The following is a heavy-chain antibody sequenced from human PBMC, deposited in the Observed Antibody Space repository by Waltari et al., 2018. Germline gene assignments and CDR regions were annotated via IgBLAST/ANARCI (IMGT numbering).Heavy chain of an antibody. CDR1: GFSLSTSGVG. CDR2: IYWNDDK. CDR3: ALVEAPNDYRGTFNWFDP. V-gene: IGHV2-5*01. J-gene: IGHJ5*02. Sequence: QITLKESGPTLVKPTQTLTLTCTFSGFSLSTSGVGVGWIRQPPGKALEWLAPIYWNDDKRYSPSLKSRLTITKDTSKNQVVLTMTNMDPVDTATYYCALVEAPNDYRGTFNWFDPWGQGTLVTVSS. D-gene: IGHD4-17*01.